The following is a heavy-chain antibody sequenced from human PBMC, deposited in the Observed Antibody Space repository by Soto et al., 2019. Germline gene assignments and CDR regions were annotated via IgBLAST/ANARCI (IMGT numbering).Heavy chain of an antibody. D-gene: IGHD3-10*01. J-gene: IGHJ3*02. V-gene: IGHV3-48*01. Sequence: VGSLRLSCAASGFTCSSYSMNCVRQAPGKGLEWVSYISSSSSTIYYADSVKGRFTISRDNAKNSLYLQMNSLRAEDTAVYYCARDSDRLLLWFGEAVDAFDIWGQGTMVTVS. CDR3: ARDSDRLLLWFGEAVDAFDI. CDR2: ISSSSSTI. CDR1: GFTCSSYS.